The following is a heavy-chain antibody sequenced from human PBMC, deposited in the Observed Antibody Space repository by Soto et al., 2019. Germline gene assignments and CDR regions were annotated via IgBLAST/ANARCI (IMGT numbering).Heavy chain of an antibody. CDR3: ASIGFGDFDY. Sequence: QVQLQESGPGLVKPSQTLSLTCTVSGGSISSADYYWSWIRQPPGKGLEWIGYFHSSGATYKDPSLQSRVTISVDTSKTQISLKLDSVAAADTAVYSCASIGFGDFDYWGHGTLVTVSS. V-gene: IGHV4-30-4*01. CDR2: FHSSGAT. J-gene: IGHJ4*01. D-gene: IGHD3-10*01. CDR1: GGSISSADYY.